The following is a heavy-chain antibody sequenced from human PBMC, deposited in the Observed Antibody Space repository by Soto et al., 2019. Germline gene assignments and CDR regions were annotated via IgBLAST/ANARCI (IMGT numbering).Heavy chain of an antibody. CDR1: GFTFSSYA. D-gene: IGHD1-26*01. CDR3: ARRGSGSYYDY. J-gene: IGHJ4*02. V-gene: IGHV3-23*01. Sequence: EVQLLESGGGLVQPGGSLRLSSAASGFTFSSYAMRWVRQAPVKGLEWVSAISGSGGSTYYADSVKGRFTISRDNSKNTLYLQMNSLRAEGTAVYYCARRGSGSYYDYWGQGTLVTVSS. CDR2: ISGSGGST.